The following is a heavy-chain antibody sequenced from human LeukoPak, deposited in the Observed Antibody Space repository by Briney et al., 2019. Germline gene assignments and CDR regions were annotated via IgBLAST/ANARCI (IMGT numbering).Heavy chain of an antibody. Sequence: GGSLRLSCAASGFTFSSNYMSWVRQAPGKGLEWVSVIYSGGSTYYADSVKGRFTVSRDNSKNTLYLQMNSLRAEDTAVYYCARAPEWLIFDYWGQGTLVTVSS. D-gene: IGHD6-19*01. CDR1: GFTFSSNY. CDR3: ARAPEWLIFDY. CDR2: IYSGGST. J-gene: IGHJ4*02. V-gene: IGHV3-53*05.